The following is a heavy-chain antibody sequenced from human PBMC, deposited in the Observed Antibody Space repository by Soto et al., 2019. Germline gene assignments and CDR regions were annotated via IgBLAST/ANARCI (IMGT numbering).Heavy chain of an antibody. J-gene: IGHJ4*02. CDR2: IYYSGST. Sequence: PSETLFLTCTVSGGSISSGGYYWSWIRQHPGKGLEWIGYIYYSGSTYYDPSLKSRVTISVDTSKNQFSLKLSSVTAADTAVYYCASRYRHDYGYFDYWGQGTLVNVSS. D-gene: IGHD4-17*01. CDR1: GGSISSGGYY. CDR3: ASRYRHDYGYFDY. V-gene: IGHV4-31*03.